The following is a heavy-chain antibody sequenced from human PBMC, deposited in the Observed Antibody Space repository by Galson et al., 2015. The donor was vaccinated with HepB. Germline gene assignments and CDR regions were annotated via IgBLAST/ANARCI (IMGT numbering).Heavy chain of an antibody. D-gene: IGHD3-22*01. CDR2: ISSSSSYI. J-gene: IGHJ3*02. CDR3: ARDPAPYYYDSSGSSLDI. V-gene: IGHV3-21*01. CDR1: GFTSSSYS. Sequence: SLRLSCAASGFTSSSYSMNWVRQAPGKGLEWVSSISSSSSYIYYADSVKGRFTISRDNAKNSLYLQMNSLRAEDTAVYYCARDPAPYYYDSSGSSLDIWGQGTMVTVSS.